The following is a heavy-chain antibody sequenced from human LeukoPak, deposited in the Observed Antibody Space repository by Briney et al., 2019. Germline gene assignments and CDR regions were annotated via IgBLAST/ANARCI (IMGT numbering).Heavy chain of an antibody. Sequence: AITGSGVYTDYADSVKGRFTIFRDNSENILYLQMNSLRAEDTAVYYCAKRRYDSSGYFDYWGQGTLVTVSS. CDR3: AKRRYDSSGYFDY. J-gene: IGHJ4*02. D-gene: IGHD3-22*01. CDR2: ITGSGVYT. V-gene: IGHV3-23*01.